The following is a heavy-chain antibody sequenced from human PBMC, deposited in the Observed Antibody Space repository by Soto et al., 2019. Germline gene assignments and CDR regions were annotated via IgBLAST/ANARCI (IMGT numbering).Heavy chain of an antibody. CDR3: GKERRGSGWFVCDY. J-gene: IGHJ4*02. CDR2: ISGSGNDA. D-gene: IGHD6-19*01. CDR1: GFAFSHYA. V-gene: IGHV3-23*01. Sequence: VQLLESGGGLVQPGGSLRLSCAASGFAFSHYAMSWVRQSPGKGLVWVSAISGSGNDASYADSVRCRFTTSRDNSGDTLYMRTTSLRAADTAVYYCGKERRGSGWFVCDYWGQGELVTVSS.